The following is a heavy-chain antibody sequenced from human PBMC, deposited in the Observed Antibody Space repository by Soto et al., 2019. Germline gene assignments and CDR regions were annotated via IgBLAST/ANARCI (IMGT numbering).Heavy chain of an antibody. D-gene: IGHD6-13*01. Sequence: GGSLRLSCAASGFTFRSYAMSWVRQAPGKGLEWVSAISGSGGSTYYADSVKGRFTISRDNSKNTLYLQMNSLRAEDTAVYYCAKVPYQGAAAGLFDYWGQGTLVTVSS. CDR3: AKVPYQGAAAGLFDY. CDR2: ISGSGGST. CDR1: GFTFRSYA. V-gene: IGHV3-23*01. J-gene: IGHJ4*02.